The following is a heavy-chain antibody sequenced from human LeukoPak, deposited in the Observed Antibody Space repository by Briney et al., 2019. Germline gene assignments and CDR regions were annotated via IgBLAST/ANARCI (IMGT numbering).Heavy chain of an antibody. CDR1: GGSISSDGYY. J-gene: IGHJ4*02. D-gene: IGHD1-26*01. CDR2: IYYSGTT. V-gene: IGHV4-31*03. Sequence: PSQTLSLTCTVSGGSISSDGYYWTWIRQHPGKGLEWIGYIYYSGTTYYNPSLESRVTLSVDTSKNQFSLRLSSVTAADTAVYYCARVGPTDFWGQGTLVTVSS. CDR3: ARVGPTDF.